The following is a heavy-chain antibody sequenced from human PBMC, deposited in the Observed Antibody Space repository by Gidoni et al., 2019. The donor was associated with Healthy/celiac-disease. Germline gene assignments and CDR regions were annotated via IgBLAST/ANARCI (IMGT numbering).Heavy chain of an antibody. CDR2: ISYDGSNK. V-gene: IGHV3-30-3*01. D-gene: IGHD1-26*01. CDR1: GFTFSSYA. J-gene: IGHJ4*02. CDR3: ARGELPRSYFDY. Sequence: QVQLVESGGGVVQPGRSLRLSCAASGFTFSSYAMHWVRQAPGKGLEWVAVISYDGSNKYYADSVKGRFTISRDNSKNTLYLQMNSLRAEDTAVYYCARGELPRSYFDYWGQGTLVTVSS.